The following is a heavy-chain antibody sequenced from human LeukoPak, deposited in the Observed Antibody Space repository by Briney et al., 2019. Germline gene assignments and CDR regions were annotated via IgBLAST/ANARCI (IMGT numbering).Heavy chain of an antibody. Sequence: GGSLRLSCAASGFTFSKAWMTWVRQAPGKGLEWVSAISGSGGSTYYADSVKGRFTISRDNSKNTLYLQMNSLRAEDTAVYYCAKDPSPLRFLEWLSEYFQHWGQGTLVTVSS. CDR1: GFTFSKAW. J-gene: IGHJ1*01. V-gene: IGHV3-23*01. D-gene: IGHD3-3*01. CDR3: AKDPSPLRFLEWLSEYFQH. CDR2: ISGSGGST.